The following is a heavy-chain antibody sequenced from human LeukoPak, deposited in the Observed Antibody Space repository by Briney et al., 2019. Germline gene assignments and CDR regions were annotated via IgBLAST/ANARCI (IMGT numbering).Heavy chain of an antibody. Sequence: ASVKVSCKASGYTFTSYGISWVRQAPGQGLEWMGWMNPNSGNTGYAQKFQGRVTMTRNTSISTAYMELSSLRSEDTAVYYCARGLMWSPSIFDPWGQGTLVTVSS. CDR3: ARGLMWSPSIFDP. CDR1: GYTFTSYG. V-gene: IGHV1-8*02. CDR2: MNPNSGNT. J-gene: IGHJ5*02. D-gene: IGHD2-2*01.